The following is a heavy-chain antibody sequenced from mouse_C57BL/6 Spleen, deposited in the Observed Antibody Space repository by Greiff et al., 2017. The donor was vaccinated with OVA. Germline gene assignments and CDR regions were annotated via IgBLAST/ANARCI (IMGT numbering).Heavy chain of an antibody. V-gene: IGHV1-52*01. J-gene: IGHJ4*01. CDR2: IDPSDSDT. CDR1: GYTFTSYW. CDR3: ARGGLRQGDYYAMDY. D-gene: IGHD2-4*01. Sequence: QVQLQQPGAELVRPGSSVKLSCKASGYTFTSYWMHWVKQRPIQGLEWIGNIDPSDSDTHYNQKFKDKATLTVDKSSSTAYMQLSSLTSEDSAVYYGARGGLRQGDYYAMDYWGQGTSVTVSS.